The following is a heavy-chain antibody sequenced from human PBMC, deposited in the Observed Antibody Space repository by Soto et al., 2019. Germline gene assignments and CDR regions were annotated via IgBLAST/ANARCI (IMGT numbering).Heavy chain of an antibody. J-gene: IGHJ6*03. CDR1: GFTFSSYA. D-gene: IGHD3-10*01. CDR3: ARGSGSPKYYYYYYYMDV. V-gene: IGHV3-23*01. CDR2: ISGSGGST. Sequence: GGSLRLSCAASGFTFSSYAMSWVRQAPGKGLEWVSAISGSGGSTYYADSVKGRFTISRDNSKNTLYLQMNSLRAEDTAVYYCARGSGSPKYYYYYYYMDVWGKGTTVTVSS.